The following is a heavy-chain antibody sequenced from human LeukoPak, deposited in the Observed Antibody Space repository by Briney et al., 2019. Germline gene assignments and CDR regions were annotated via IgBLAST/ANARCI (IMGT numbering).Heavy chain of an antibody. CDR2: ISSSSSYI. J-gene: IGHJ4*02. V-gene: IGHV3-21*01. CDR3: ARDLSGYAFFDY. Sequence: PGGSLRLSCAVSGFTFSKFWMSWGRQAPGKGLEWVSSISSSSSYIYYADSVKGRFTISRDNAKNSLYLQMNSLRAEDTAVYYCARDLSGYAFFDYWGQGTLVTVSS. CDR1: GFTFSKFW. D-gene: IGHD5-12*01.